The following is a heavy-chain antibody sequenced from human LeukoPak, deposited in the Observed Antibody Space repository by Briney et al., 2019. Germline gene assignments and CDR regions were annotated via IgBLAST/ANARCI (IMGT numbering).Heavy chain of an antibody. Sequence: SETLSLTCAVYGGSFSGYYWSWIRQPPGKGLEWIGEINHSGSTNYNPSLKSRVTISVDTSKNQFSLKLSSVTAADTAVYYCARGTRYSYGYGTVYYFDYWGQGTLVTVSS. CDR2: INHSGST. D-gene: IGHD5-18*01. CDR1: GGSFSGYY. V-gene: IGHV4-34*01. J-gene: IGHJ4*02. CDR3: ARGTRYSYGYGTVYYFDY.